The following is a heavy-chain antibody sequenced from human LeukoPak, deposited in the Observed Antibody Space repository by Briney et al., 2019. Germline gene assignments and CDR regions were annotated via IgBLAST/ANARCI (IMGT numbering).Heavy chain of an antibody. D-gene: IGHD5-12*01. CDR2: INHSGST. V-gene: IGHV4-34*01. CDR1: GGSFSGYY. CDR3: ARGGGYSGYDNQYYFDY. J-gene: IGHJ4*02. Sequence: SETLSLTCAVYGGSFSGYYWSWIRQPPGKGLEWIGEINHSGSTNYNPSLKSRVTISVDTSKNQFSLKLSSVTAADTAVYYCARGGGYSGYDNQYYFDYWGQGTLVTVSS.